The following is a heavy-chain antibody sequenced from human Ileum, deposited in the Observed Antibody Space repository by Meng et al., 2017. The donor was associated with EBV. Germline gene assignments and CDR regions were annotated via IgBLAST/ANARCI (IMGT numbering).Heavy chain of an antibody. J-gene: IGHJ4*02. CDR3: ARGSLEADEDPG. V-gene: IGHV7-4-1*02. CDR1: GYTFTNYA. Sequence: QVQLVQSGSELKKPGXSVKVCCKASGYTFTNYAMNWVRQAPGQGLEWMGWTNTITGDPTYAQGFTGRFVFSLDTSVSTAYLQISSLKTDDTAVYYCARGSLEADEDPGWGQGTLVTVSS. D-gene: IGHD6-13*01. CDR2: TNTITGDP.